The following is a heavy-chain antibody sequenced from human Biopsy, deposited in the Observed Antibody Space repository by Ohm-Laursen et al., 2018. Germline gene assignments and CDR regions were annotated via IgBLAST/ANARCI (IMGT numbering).Heavy chain of an antibody. D-gene: IGHD2/OR15-2a*01. V-gene: IGHV4-59*01. CDR2: IYYSGST. CDR3: ARATNSTGWPYYYFYGMDV. J-gene: IGHJ6*02. CDR1: GCSISSDY. Sequence: SETLSLTCTVSGCSISSDYWSWIRQTPGKGLEWIGYIYYSGSTNYNPSLKSRVTISVDTSKNQFSLRLNSVTAEDPAVYYCARATNSTGWPYYYFYGMDVWGQGTTVTVSS.